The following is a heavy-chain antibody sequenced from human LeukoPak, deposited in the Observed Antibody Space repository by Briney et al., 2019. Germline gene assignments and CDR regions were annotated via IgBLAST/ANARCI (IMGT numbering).Heavy chain of an antibody. J-gene: IGHJ4*02. Sequence: GGSLRLSCAASGFTFSDNYMSWVRQAPGKGLEWVSAISGSGGSTYYADSVKGRFTISRDDSKNTLSLQMNSLRVEDTAVYYCAQDLAWGAFDHWGRGTLVTVSS. V-gene: IGHV3-23*01. CDR3: AQDLAWGAFDH. CDR1: GFTFSDNY. CDR2: ISGSGGST. D-gene: IGHD7-27*01.